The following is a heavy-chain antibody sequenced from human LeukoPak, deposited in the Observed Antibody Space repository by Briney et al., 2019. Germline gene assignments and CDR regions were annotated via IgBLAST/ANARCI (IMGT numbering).Heavy chain of an antibody. V-gene: IGHV4-4*07. CDR1: GGSISSYY. CDR3: ARDSRQTLYCSGGSCWERWFDP. Sequence: SETLSLTCTVSGGSISSYYWSWIRQPAGKGLEWIGRIYTSGSTSYNPSLKSRVTMSVDTSKNQFSLKLSSVTAADTAVYYCARDSRQTLYCSGGSCWERWFDPWGQGTLVTVSS. CDR2: IYTSGST. J-gene: IGHJ5*02. D-gene: IGHD2-15*01.